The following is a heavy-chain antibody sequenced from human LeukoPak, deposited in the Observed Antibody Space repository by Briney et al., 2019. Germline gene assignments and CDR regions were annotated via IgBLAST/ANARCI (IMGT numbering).Heavy chain of an antibody. V-gene: IGHV4-59*01. D-gene: IGHD3-10*01. CDR3: ARAITMVRGVID. J-gene: IGHJ4*02. Sequence: SETLSLTCTVSGGSISSYYWSWIRQPPGKGLEWIGYIYYSGSTNYNPSLKSRVTISVDTSKNQFSLKLSSVTAADTVVYYCARAITMVRGVIDWGQGTLVTVSS. CDR1: GGSISSYY. CDR2: IYYSGST.